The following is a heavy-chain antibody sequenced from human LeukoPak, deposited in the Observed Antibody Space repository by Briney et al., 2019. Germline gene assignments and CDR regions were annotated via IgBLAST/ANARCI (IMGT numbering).Heavy chain of an antibody. J-gene: IGHJ4*02. V-gene: IGHV3-33*01. CDR1: GFTFSSYG. CDR3: ARGQPTPLEYYFDY. CDR2: IWYDGSNK. Sequence: GGSLRLSCAASGFTFSSYGMHWVRQAPGKGLEWVAVIWYDGSNKYHADSVKGRFTISRDNSKNTLYLQMNSLRAEDTAVYYCARGQPTPLEYYFDYWGQGTLVTVSS.